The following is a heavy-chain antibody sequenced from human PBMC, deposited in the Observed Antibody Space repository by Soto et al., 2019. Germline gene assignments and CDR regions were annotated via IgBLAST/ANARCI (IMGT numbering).Heavy chain of an antibody. J-gene: IGHJ6*02. D-gene: IGHD2-15*01. CDR3: ARSSGYCSGGSCYSHYYGMDV. CDR2: IIPIFGTA. CDR1: GGTFSSYA. V-gene: IGHV1-69*01. Sequence: QVQLVQSGAEVKKPGSSVKVSCKASGGTFSSYAISWVRQAPGQGLEWMGGIIPIFGTANYAQKFQGRVTITADDSTSTAYMELSSLRSEDTAVYYCARSSGYCSGGSCYSHYYGMDVWGQGTTVTVSS.